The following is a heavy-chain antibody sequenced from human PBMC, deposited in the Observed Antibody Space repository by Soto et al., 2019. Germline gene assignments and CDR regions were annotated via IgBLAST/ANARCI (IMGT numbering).Heavy chain of an antibody. V-gene: IGHV1-8*01. D-gene: IGHD3-9*01. CDR3: ARGLGYYDILGYYYYYYMDV. CDR2: MNPNSGNT. CDR1: GYTFTSYD. J-gene: IGHJ6*03. Sequence: ASVNVSCKASGYTFTSYDINWVRQATGQGLEWMGWMNPNSGNTGYAQKFQGRVTMTRNTSISTAYMELSSLRSEDTAVYYCARGLGYYDILGYYYYYYMDVWGKGTTVTVSS.